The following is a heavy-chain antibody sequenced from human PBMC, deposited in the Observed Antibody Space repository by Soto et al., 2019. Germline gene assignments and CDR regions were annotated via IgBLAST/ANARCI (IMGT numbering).Heavy chain of an antibody. V-gene: IGHV3-23*01. CDR2: MSGSGGST. CDR3: EKHKGSPRGFWSGCMAV. D-gene: IGHD3-3*01. J-gene: IGHJ6*02. Sequence: EVQLLESGGGLVQPGGSLRLSCAASGFTFSSYAMSWVRQAPGKGLEWVSAMSGSGGSTYYADSVKGRFTISRDNSKNTLYLQMNSLRAEDTAVYYCEKHKGSPRGFWSGCMAVWGRGTTVTVSS. CDR1: GFTFSSYA.